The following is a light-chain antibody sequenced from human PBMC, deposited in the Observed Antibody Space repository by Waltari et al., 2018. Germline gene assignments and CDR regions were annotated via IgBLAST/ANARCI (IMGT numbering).Light chain of an antibody. CDR1: QGISSG. V-gene: IGKV1-13*02. Sequence: AIQLTQSPSSLSASVGDRVTITCRASQGISSGLAWYQQKPGNPPKALIYDASTLESGVPSRFGGSGSGADFTLTISSLQPEDFATYYCQQFNSYPWTFGQGTKVEV. CDR2: DAS. J-gene: IGKJ1*01. CDR3: QQFNSYPWT.